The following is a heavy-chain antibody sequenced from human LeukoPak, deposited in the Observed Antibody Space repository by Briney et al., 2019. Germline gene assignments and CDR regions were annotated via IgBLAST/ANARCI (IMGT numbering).Heavy chain of an antibody. CDR1: GFTFSSYS. J-gene: IGHJ4*02. CDR3: ARETGYRTYYFDY. D-gene: IGHD5-24*01. V-gene: IGHV3-21*01. Sequence: GGSLGLSCAASGFTFSSYSMNWVRQAPGKGLEWVSSISSSSSYIYYADSVKGRFTISRDNAKNSLYLQMNSLRAEDTAVYYCARETGYRTYYFDYWGQGTLVTVSS. CDR2: ISSSSSYI.